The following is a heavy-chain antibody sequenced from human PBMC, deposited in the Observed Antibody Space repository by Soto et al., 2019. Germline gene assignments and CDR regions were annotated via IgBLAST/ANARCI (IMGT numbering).Heavy chain of an antibody. Sequence: SETLSLTCAVYGGSFSCYYWSWIRQPPGKGLEWIGEINHSGSTNYNPSLKSRVTISVDTSKNQFSLKLSSVTAADTAVYYCARLPSGPAAPQLFYCMDVWGKGTTVIVSS. CDR1: GGSFSCYY. D-gene: IGHD2-2*01. CDR2: INHSGST. V-gene: IGHV4-34*01. CDR3: ARLPSGPAAPQLFYCMDV. J-gene: IGHJ6*04.